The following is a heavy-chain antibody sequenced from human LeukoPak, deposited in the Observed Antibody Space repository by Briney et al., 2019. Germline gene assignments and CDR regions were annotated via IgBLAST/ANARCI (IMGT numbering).Heavy chain of an antibody. CDR3: TRGAGWLIDY. V-gene: IGHV4-59*01. Sequence: TETLSLTCTVSGGSISSYYWSWIQQPPGKGLEWVGYIYYTGNSNYNPSLKSRVTISVDTSKNQVSLKLSSVTAADTAVYYCTRGAGWLIDYWGQGILVTVSS. D-gene: IGHD3-16*01. CDR1: GGSISSYY. CDR2: IYYTGNS. J-gene: IGHJ4*02.